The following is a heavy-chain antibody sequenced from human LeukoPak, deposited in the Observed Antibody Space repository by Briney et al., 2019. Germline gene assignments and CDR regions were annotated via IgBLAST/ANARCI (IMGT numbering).Heavy chain of an antibody. CDR1: GLTFSTYA. V-gene: IGHV3-23*01. J-gene: IGHJ5*02. CDR2: INYSGSGT. CDR3: AKEEYDSGWSKWFGP. Sequence: GGSLRLSCAASGLTFSTYAMTWVRQAPGKGLEWVSSINYSGSGTFYADSVKGRFTISRDNSKDTLYLQMNSLRVEDTAVYYCAKEEYDSGWSKWFGPWGQGTLVTVSS. D-gene: IGHD6-19*01.